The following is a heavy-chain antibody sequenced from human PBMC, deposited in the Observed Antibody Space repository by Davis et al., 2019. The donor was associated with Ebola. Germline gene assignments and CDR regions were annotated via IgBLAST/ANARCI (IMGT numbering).Heavy chain of an antibody. CDR2: IYYSGST. CDR3: ARVDYDFWRGYNWFDP. J-gene: IGHJ5*02. D-gene: IGHD3-3*01. Sequence: SETLSLTCTVSGGSISSGGYYWSWIRQPPGQGLEWIGYIYYSGSTNYNPSLKSRVTISVDTSENQFSLKLSSVTAADTAVYYCARVDYDFWRGYNWFDPWGQGTLVTVSS. CDR1: GGSISSGGYY. V-gene: IGHV4-61*08.